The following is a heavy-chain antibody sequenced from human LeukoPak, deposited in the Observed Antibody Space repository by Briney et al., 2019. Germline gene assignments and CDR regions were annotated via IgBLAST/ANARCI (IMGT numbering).Heavy chain of an antibody. CDR1: GYTFTSNY. J-gene: IGHJ4*02. CDR3: ASIVVVAATGGYYFDY. V-gene: IGHV1-46*01. Sequence: HEASVKVSCKASGYTFTSNYMLWVRQAPGQGLEWMGIINPSGGSTSYAQKFQGRVTITADESTSTAYMELSSLRSEDTAVYYCASIVVVAATGGYYFDYWGQGTLVTVSS. CDR2: INPSGGST. D-gene: IGHD2-15*01.